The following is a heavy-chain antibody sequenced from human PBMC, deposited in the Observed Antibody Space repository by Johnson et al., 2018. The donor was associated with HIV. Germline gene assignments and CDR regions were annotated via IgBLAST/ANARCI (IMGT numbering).Heavy chain of an antibody. CDR2: IKSKTDGGTT. J-gene: IGHJ3*02. CDR3: TTDHYFLDALDI. Sequence: EMQLVESGGGLVQPGRSLRLSCAASGFTFSNAWMTWVRQAPGKGLEWVGRIKSKTDGGTTDYAAPVKGRFTISRDDSKNTLYVQMKSLKTEDTAVYYCTTDHYFLDALDIWGQGTMVTVSS. V-gene: IGHV3-15*01. D-gene: IGHD2/OR15-2a*01. CDR1: GFTFSNAW.